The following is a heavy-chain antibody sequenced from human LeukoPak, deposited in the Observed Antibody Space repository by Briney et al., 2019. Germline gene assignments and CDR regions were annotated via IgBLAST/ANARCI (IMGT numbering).Heavy chain of an antibody. CDR3: ARGGQQLADY. CDR2: MSFDGSKK. V-gene: IGHV3-30*03. J-gene: IGHJ4*02. D-gene: IGHD6-13*01. Sequence: GGSLRLSCAASGFTFSSYGMHWVRQAPGKGLEWVAVMSFDGSKKYYADSAKGRFTISRDNSKNTLYLQMNSLRAEDTAVYYCARGGQQLADYWGQGTLVTVSS. CDR1: GFTFSSYG.